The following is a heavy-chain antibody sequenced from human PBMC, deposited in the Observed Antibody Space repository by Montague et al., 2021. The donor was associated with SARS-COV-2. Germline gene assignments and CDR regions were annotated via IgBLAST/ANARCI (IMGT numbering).Heavy chain of an antibody. CDR2: FYRTGST. CDR1: GDSINTDYW. CDR3: ARKGRGRSDLCY. J-gene: IGHJ4*02. D-gene: IGHD3-16*01. Sequence: SETLSLTCVVSGDSINTDYWWSWVRLPPGKVLECVCEFYRTGSTKYKPSLKSLVSMLVDKSWNQFSLMLTSVTAANTANYYCARKGRGRSDLCYWGQGTLVT. V-gene: IGHV4-4*02.